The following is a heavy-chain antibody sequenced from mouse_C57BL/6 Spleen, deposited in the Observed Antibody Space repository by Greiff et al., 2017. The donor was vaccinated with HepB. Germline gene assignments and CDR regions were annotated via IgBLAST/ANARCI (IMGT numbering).Heavy chain of an antibody. CDR1: GYTFTSYW. V-gene: IGHV1-59*01. CDR3: ARPNDDDGDWYFDV. CDR2: IDPSDSYT. D-gene: IGHD2-4*01. Sequence: QVQLQQPGAELVRPGTSVKLSCKASGYTFTSYWMHWVKQRPGQGLEWIGVIDPSDSYTNYNQKFKGKATLTVDTSSSTAYMKLSSLTSEDSAVYYCARPNDDDGDWYFDVWGTGTTVSVSS. J-gene: IGHJ1*03.